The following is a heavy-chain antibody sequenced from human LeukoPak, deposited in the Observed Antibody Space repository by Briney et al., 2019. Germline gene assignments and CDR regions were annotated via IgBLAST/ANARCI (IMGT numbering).Heavy chain of an antibody. CDR1: GYTFTGYY. J-gene: IGHJ4*02. D-gene: IGHD2-2*03. V-gene: IGHV1-2*02. Sequence: ASVKVSCKASGYTFTGYYMHWVRQAPGQGLEWMGWINPNSGGTNYAQKFQGRVTMTRDTSISTAYMELSGLRSDDTAVYYCARIFHLDIVVVPAATPFDYWGQGTLVTVSS. CDR2: INPNSGGT. CDR3: ARIFHLDIVVVPAATPFDY.